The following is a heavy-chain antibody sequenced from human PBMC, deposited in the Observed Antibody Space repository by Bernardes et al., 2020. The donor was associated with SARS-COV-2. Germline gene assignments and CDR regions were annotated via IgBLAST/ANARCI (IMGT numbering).Heavy chain of an antibody. Sequence: SVKGSFTISRDNSKNTLNLQMNSLRAEDTAVYYCARGLYESSGYSDYYYGMDVWGQGTTVTVSS. CDR3: ARGLYESSGYSDYYYGMDV. J-gene: IGHJ6*02. V-gene: IGHV3-66*01. D-gene: IGHD3-22*01.